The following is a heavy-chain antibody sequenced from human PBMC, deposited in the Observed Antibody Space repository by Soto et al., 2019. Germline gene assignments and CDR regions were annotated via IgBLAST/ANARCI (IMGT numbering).Heavy chain of an antibody. D-gene: IGHD6-19*01. V-gene: IGHV1-46*01. CDR3: AKGLNLGAVAGTVWGYFQH. Sequence: ASVKVSCKASGYTFTSYYMHWVRQAPGQGLEWMGIINPSGGSTSYAQKFQGRVTMTRDTSTSTVYMELSSLRSEDTAVYYCAKGLNLGAVAGTVWGYFQHWGQGTLVTVSS. CDR2: INPSGGST. CDR1: GYTFTSYY. J-gene: IGHJ1*01.